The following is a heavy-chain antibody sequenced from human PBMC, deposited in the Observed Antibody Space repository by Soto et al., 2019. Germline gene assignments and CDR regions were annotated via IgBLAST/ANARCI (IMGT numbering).Heavy chain of an antibody. CDR2: ISGGGGSR. V-gene: IGHV3-23*01. CDR1: GFTFSSYA. J-gene: IGHJ3*02. CDR3: AKLSYFWSGIDI. Sequence: GGSLRLSCAASGFTFSSYAMSWVRQAPGKGLEWVSGISGGGGSRNYADSVKGRFTISRDNSKNTLYLQMNSLRAEDTAVYYCAKLSYFWSGIDIWGQGTKVTVSS. D-gene: IGHD3-3*01.